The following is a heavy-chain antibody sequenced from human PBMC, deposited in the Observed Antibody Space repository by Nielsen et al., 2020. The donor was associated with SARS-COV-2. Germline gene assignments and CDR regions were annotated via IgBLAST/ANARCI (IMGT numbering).Heavy chain of an antibody. CDR3: SSPTVAY. J-gene: IGHJ4*02. V-gene: IGHV3-73*01. Sequence: ARSLRLSCVASGFTFSVSAIHCFRQASGNCLDWLGRIRSYANEYSTAYAASVKGRFTIPRDDSKNTAYLQMSSLKTEDTALYYCSSPTVAYWGQGTLVTVSS. D-gene: IGHD4-23*01. CDR1: GFTFSVSA. CDR2: IRSYANEYST.